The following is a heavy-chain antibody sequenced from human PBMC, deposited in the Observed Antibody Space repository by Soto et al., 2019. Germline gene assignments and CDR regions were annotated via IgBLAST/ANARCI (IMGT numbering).Heavy chain of an antibody. D-gene: IGHD3-3*01. Sequence: QVQLVQSGAEVKKPGSSVKVSCKASGGTFSSYAISWVRQAPGQGLEWMGGIIPIFGTANYAQKFQGRVTITADESTSRADMALSRLRSEDTAVYYCAGGRRITICGVVTDYWFDPWGQGTLVTVSS. CDR1: GGTFSSYA. CDR3: AGGRRITICGVVTDYWFDP. J-gene: IGHJ5*02. V-gene: IGHV1-69*01. CDR2: IIPIFGTA.